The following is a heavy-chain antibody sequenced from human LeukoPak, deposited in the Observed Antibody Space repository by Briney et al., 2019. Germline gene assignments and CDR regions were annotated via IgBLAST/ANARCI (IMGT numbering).Heavy chain of an antibody. J-gene: IGHJ4*02. V-gene: IGHV4-4*07. CDR2: IYTSGST. Sequence: SETLSLTCTVSGGSISSYYWSWIRQPAGKGLEWIGRIYTSGSTNYNPSLKSRVTISVDTSKNQFSLKLSFVTAADTAVYYCARDTAMGFFDYWGQGTLVTVSS. CDR1: GGSISSYY. D-gene: IGHD5-18*01. CDR3: ARDTAMGFFDY.